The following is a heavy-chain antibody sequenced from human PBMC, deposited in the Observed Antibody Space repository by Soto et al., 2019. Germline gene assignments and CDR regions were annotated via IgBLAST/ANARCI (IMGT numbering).Heavy chain of an antibody. CDR3: ARDRCRGASCYQTYAFDI. D-gene: IGHD2-15*01. CDR1: GSNFSSYT. V-gene: IGHV3-21*01. CDR2: ISSSSRYI. Sequence: GGSLRLSCAASGSNFSSYTMNWVRQAPGKGLGWVSSISSSSRYIYYADSVKGRFTISRDDAKNSLSLQMNSLRAEDTAVYYCARDRCRGASCYQTYAFDIWGQGTMVTVSS. J-gene: IGHJ3*02.